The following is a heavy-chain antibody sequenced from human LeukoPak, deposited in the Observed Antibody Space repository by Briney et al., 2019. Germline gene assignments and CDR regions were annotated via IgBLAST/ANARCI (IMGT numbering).Heavy chain of an antibody. CDR2: ISANNGNGNT. D-gene: IGHD6-13*01. CDR3: ARGGSISSSWVDH. J-gene: IGHJ4*02. V-gene: IGHV1-18*01. Sequence: GASVKVSCKASGYTFTTYGISWVRQAPGQGLEWMGWISANNGNGNTNYAQKFQGRVTMTKDTSTSTAYMELRSLRSDDTAVYYCARGGSISSSWVDHWGQGTLVTVSS. CDR1: GYTFTTYG.